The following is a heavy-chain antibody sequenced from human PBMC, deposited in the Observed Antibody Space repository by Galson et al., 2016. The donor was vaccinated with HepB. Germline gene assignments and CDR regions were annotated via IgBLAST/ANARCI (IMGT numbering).Heavy chain of an antibody. D-gene: IGHD2-2*01. CDR1: GYTFTSYG. CDR3: ARDPRKTRYQLLEVYYDYYGMDV. V-gene: IGHV1-18*01. Sequence: SVKVSCKASGYTFTSYGISWVRQAPGQGLEWMGWINPYNGNTNYAQKLQGRVTMTTDTYTSTAYMELRSLRSDDTAVYYCARDPRKTRYQLLEVYYDYYGMDVWGQGTTVTVSS. J-gene: IGHJ6*02. CDR2: INPYNGNT.